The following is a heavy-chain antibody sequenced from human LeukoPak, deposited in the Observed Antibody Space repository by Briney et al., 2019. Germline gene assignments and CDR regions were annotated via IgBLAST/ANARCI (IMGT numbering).Heavy chain of an antibody. Sequence: SVKVSCKASGGTFSSYAISWVRQAPGQGLEWMGGIIPIFGTANYAQKFQGRVTITTDESTSTAYMELSSLRSEDTAVYYCATMDYYDSSGTLPLDYWGQGTLVTVSS. J-gene: IGHJ4*02. CDR3: ATMDYYDSSGTLPLDY. CDR1: GGTFSSYA. D-gene: IGHD3-22*01. CDR2: IIPIFGTA. V-gene: IGHV1-69*05.